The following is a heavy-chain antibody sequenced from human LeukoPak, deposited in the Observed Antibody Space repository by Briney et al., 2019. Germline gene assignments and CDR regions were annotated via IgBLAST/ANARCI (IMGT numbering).Heavy chain of an antibody. CDR2: IYYSGST. D-gene: IGHD3-10*01. V-gene: IGHV4-31*03. Sequence: PSQTLSLTCTVSGGSISSGGYYWSWIRQHPGKGLEWIGYIYYSGSTYYNPSLKSRVTISVDTSKNQFSLKLSSVTAADTAVYYCARVSDITMVRGVIIGWFDPWGQGTLVTVSS. CDR1: GGSISSGGYY. CDR3: ARVSDITMVRGVIIGWFDP. J-gene: IGHJ5*02.